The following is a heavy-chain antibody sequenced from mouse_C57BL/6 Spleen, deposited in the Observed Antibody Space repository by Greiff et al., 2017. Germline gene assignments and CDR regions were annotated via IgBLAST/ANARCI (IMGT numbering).Heavy chain of an antibody. CDR3: ASDYYGSSLYAMDY. Sequence: QVQLQQSGAELVKPGASVKISCKASGYAFSSYWMNWVKQRPGKGLEWIGQIYPGDGDTNYNGKFKGKATLTADKSSSTADMQLSSLTSEDSAVYFCASDYYGSSLYAMDYWGQGTSVTVSS. D-gene: IGHD1-1*01. V-gene: IGHV1-80*01. J-gene: IGHJ4*01. CDR2: IYPGDGDT. CDR1: GYAFSSYW.